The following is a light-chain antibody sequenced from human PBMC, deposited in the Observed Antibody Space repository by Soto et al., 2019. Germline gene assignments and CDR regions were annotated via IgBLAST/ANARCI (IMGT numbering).Light chain of an antibody. CDR1: SSNIGSNN. CDR2: SNS. CDR3: AAWDDSLNAVV. Sequence: QSVLTQPPSASGTPGQRVTISCCGSSSNIGSNNVNWFQQLPGTAPKLLIYSNSQWPSGVPDRFSGSWSGTSASLAISGLQSEDEADYYCAAWDDSLNAVVFGGGTKLTVL. V-gene: IGLV1-44*01. J-gene: IGLJ2*01.